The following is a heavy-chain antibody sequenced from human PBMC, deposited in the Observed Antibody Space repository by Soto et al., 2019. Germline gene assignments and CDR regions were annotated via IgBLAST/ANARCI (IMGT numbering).Heavy chain of an antibody. CDR2: ISGSGGST. D-gene: IGHD3-3*01. CDR1: GFTFSSYA. J-gene: IGHJ6*02. Sequence: EVQLLESGGGLVQPGGSLRLSCAASGFTFSSYAMTWVRQAPGKELEWVSAISGSGGSTYYADSVKGRFTISRDNSKNTLCLQMNSLRAEDTAVYYGANNDFWRGYYAGPYYYGIDVWGQGTTVTV. V-gene: IGHV3-23*01. CDR3: ANNDFWRGYYAGPYYYGIDV.